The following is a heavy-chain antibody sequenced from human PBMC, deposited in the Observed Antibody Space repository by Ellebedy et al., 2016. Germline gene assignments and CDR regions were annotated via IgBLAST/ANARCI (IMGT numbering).Heavy chain of an antibody. CDR2: IHSRGTT. CDR3: ARETAGRRGGYYMDV. J-gene: IGHJ6*03. D-gene: IGHD6-6*01. Sequence: LRLSXSVYGGSISSSYHYWSWIRQHPGKGLEWIGYIHSRGTTYYNPSLKSRVTISIDTSENQFSLELNSVTAADTAVYYCARETAGRRGGYYMDVWGKGTTVTVSS. V-gene: IGHV4-31*03. CDR1: GGSISSSYHY.